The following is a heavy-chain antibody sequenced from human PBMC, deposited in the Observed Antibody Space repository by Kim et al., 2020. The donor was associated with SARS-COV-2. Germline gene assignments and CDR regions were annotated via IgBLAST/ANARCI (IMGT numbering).Heavy chain of an antibody. CDR3: ARDGGAAAGTPPQLPYNWFDP. V-gene: IGHV4-39*07. Sequence: SETLSLTCTVSGGSISSSSYYWGWIRQPTGKGLEWIGSIYYSGSTYYNPSLKSRVTISVDTSKNQFSLKLSSVTAADTAVYYCARDGGAAAGTPPQLPYNWFDPWGQGTLVTVSS. CDR2: IYYSGST. CDR1: GGSISSSSYY. J-gene: IGHJ5*02. D-gene: IGHD6-13*01.